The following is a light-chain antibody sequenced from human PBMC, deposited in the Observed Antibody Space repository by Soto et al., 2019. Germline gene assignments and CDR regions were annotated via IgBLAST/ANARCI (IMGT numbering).Light chain of an antibody. CDR3: QQYNNWPPIT. CDR2: GAS. J-gene: IGKJ5*01. CDR1: QSVGSN. V-gene: IGKV3D-15*01. Sequence: IVLMPSPCTLSVSPGERATLSCWASQSVGSNLARYQQKPGQAPRLLIYGASTRATGIPARFSGSGSGTEFTLTISSLQSEDSAVYYCQQYNNWPPITFGQGTRLAIK.